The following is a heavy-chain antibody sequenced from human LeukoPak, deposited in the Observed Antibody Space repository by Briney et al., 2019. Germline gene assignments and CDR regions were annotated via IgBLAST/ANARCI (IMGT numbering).Heavy chain of an antibody. J-gene: IGHJ3*02. CDR3: AKDKGGGYGNDGFDI. CDR2: ISYDGSNQ. D-gene: IGHD3-16*01. V-gene: IGHV3-30*18. Sequence: GRSLRLSCAASGFTFSSYGMHWVRQAPGKGLEWVAVISYDGSNQYYADSVKGRFTISRDNSKNTLYLQINSLRAEDTAVYYCAKDKGGGYGNDGFDIWGRGTMVTVSS. CDR1: GFTFSSYG.